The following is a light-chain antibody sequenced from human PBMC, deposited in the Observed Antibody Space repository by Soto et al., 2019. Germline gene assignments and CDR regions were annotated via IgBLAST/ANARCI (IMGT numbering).Light chain of an antibody. J-gene: IGLJ2*01. CDR2: GNS. V-gene: IGLV1-40*01. CDR3: QSYDRSLSGHVV. CDR1: SSNIGAGYD. Sequence: QSVLTQPPSVSGAPGQRVTISCTGSSSNIGAGYDVHWSQQLPGTAPKLLIYGNSNRPSGVPDRFSGSKSGTSASLAITGLQAEDEADYSCQSYDRSLSGHVVFGGVTKLTVL.